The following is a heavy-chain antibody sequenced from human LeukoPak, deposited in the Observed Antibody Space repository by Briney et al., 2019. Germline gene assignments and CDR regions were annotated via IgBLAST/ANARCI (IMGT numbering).Heavy chain of an antibody. V-gene: IGHV3-23*01. CDR3: AKGRSGYDAFDI. CDR2: ISASGGGT. J-gene: IGHJ3*02. D-gene: IGHD3-22*01. Sequence: GGSLRLSCAASGFTFTSFALSWVRQAPGAGLEWVSAISASGGGTYYADSVKARFTISRDNSKKTVYLQMNSLRAEDTAVYYCAKGRSGYDAFDIWGQGTMVTVSA. CDR1: GFTFTSFA.